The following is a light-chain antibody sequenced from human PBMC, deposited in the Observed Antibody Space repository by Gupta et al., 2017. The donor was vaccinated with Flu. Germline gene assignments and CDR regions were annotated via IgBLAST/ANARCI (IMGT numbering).Light chain of an antibody. CDR1: SSNLGSNY. CDR3: AAWDDSLSGRV. J-gene: IGLJ3*02. CDR2: RNN. Sequence: QSVLTQPPSASGTSGQRVTISCSGSSSNLGSNYVYWYQQRPGTAPKLLIYRNNQRPSGAPDRFSGSKSGTSASLAISGLRAEDEADYYCAAWDDSLSGRVFGGGTKLTVL. V-gene: IGLV1-47*01.